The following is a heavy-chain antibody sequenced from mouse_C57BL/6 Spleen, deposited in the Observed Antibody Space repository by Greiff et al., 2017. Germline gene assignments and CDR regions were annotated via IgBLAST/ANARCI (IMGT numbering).Heavy chain of an antibody. CDR2: IYPGDGDT. CDR3: ARWRLRDYAMDY. Sequence: VKLVESGPELVKPGASVKISCKASGYAFSSSWMNWVKQRPGKGLEWIGRIYPGDGDTNYNGKFKGKATLTADKSSSTAYMQLSSLTSEDSAVYFCARWRLRDYAMDYWGQGTSVTVSS. D-gene: IGHD2-4*01. CDR1: GYAFSSSW. V-gene: IGHV1-82*01. J-gene: IGHJ4*01.